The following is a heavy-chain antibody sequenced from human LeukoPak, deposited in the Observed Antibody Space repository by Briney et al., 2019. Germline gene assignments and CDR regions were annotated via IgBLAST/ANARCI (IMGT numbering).Heavy chain of an antibody. CDR2: ISGSGGST. CDR3: AKDRGWLPFDY. Sequence: GGSLRLSCVASGFTFSTYGMSWVRQAPGKGLEWVSGISGSGGSTYYAGSVKGRFTIARDNCKKTLYLQMNSLRAEDTAVYYCAKDRGWLPFDYWGQGTLVTVSS. CDR1: GFTFSTYG. V-gene: IGHV3-23*01. J-gene: IGHJ4*02. D-gene: IGHD5-24*01.